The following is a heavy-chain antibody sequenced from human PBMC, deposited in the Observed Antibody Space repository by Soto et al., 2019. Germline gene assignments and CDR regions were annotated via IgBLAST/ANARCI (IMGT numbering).Heavy chain of an antibody. J-gene: IGHJ6*03. CDR2: IYYSGST. V-gene: IGHV4-31*03. CDR1: GGSISSGGYY. CDR3: ARGDSTVTSYYYYYYYMDV. D-gene: IGHD4-17*01. Sequence: KQSQTLSLPCPVSGGSISSGGYYWSWIRQHPGKGLEWIGYIYYSGSTYYNPSLKSRVTISVDTSKNQFSLKLSSVTAADTAVYYCARGDSTVTSYYYYYYYMDVWGKGTTVTVSS.